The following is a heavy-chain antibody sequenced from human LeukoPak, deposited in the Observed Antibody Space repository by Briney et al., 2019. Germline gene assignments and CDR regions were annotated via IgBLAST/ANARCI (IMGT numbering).Heavy chain of an antibody. V-gene: IGHV1-8*03. Sequence: ASVKVSCKASGYTFTSYDINWVRQATGQGLEWMGWMNPNSGNTGYAQKFQGRVTITRHTSISTAYMELSSLRSEDTAVYYCARARIGRVESYVRPFDYWGQGTLVTVSS. D-gene: IGHD3-10*02. J-gene: IGHJ4*02. CDR1: GYTFTSYD. CDR2: MNPNSGNT. CDR3: ARARIGRVESYVRPFDY.